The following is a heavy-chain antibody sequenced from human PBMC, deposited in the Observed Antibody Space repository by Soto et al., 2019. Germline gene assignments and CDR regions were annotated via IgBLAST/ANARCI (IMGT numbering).Heavy chain of an antibody. CDR3: TTDRVEMATTLSDY. V-gene: IGHV3-15*01. J-gene: IGHJ4*02. CDR1: GFTFSNAW. CDR2: IKSKTDGGTT. Sequence: GGSLRLSCAASGFTFSNAWMSWVRQAPGKGLEWVGRIKSKTDGGTTDYAAPVKGRFTISRDDSKNTLYLQMNSLKTEDTAVYYCTTDRVEMATTLSDYWGQGTLVTVSS. D-gene: IGHD5-12*01.